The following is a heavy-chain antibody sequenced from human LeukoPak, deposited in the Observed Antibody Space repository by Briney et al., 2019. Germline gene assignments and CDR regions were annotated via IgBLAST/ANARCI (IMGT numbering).Heavy chain of an antibody. CDR3: AREVLPGYCSSTSCYGGAFDI. CDR2: ISAYNGNT. Sequence: ASVKVSCKASGYTFISYGIAWVRQAPGQGLEWMGWISAYNGNTNYAQKLQGRVTMTTDTSTSTAYMELRSLRSDDTAVYYCAREVLPGYCSSTSCYGGAFDIWGQGTMVTVSS. CDR1: GYTFISYG. J-gene: IGHJ3*02. D-gene: IGHD2-2*03. V-gene: IGHV1-18*01.